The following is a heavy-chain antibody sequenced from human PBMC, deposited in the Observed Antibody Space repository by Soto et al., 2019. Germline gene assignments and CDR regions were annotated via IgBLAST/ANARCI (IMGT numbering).Heavy chain of an antibody. V-gene: IGHV1-46*01. J-gene: IGHJ6*02. CDR1: GFSFSDYF. CDR3: ARDSIAARPGYYYYGMDV. D-gene: IGHD6-6*01. CDR2: INPSGDSR. Sequence: ASVKVSCKASGFSFSDYFMHWVRQAPGQGLEWMGIINPSGDSRNYAQKFQGRVTITRDTSTSTAYMELRSLRSDDTAVYYCARDSIAARPGYYYYGMDVWGQGTTVTVSS.